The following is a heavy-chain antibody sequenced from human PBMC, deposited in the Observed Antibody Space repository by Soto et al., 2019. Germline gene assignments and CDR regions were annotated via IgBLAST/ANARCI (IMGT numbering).Heavy chain of an antibody. CDR2: IIPIFGTA. D-gene: IGHD2-15*01. J-gene: IGHJ6*02. Sequence: GASVKVSCKASGGTFSSYAISWVRQAPGQGLEWTGGIIPIFGTANYAQKFQGRVTITADESTSTAYMELSSLRSEDTAVYYCARDKGYCSGGSCYGLRGYYYGMDVWGQGTTVTVSS. V-gene: IGHV1-69*13. CDR1: GGTFSSYA. CDR3: ARDKGYCSGGSCYGLRGYYYGMDV.